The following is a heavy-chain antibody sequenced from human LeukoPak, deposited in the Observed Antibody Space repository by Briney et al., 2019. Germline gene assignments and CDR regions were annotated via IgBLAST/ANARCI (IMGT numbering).Heavy chain of an antibody. CDR1: GFTVSSNY. CDR3: ARDRPPGRSSGWYYAFDI. D-gene: IGHD6-19*01. Sequence: PGGSLRLSCAASGFTVSSNYMSWVRQAPGKGLEWVSVIYSGGSTYYADSVKGRFTISRDNSKNTLYLQMNSLRAEDTAVYYCARDRPPGRSSGWYYAFDIWGQGTLVTVSS. CDR2: IYSGGST. J-gene: IGHJ1*01. V-gene: IGHV3-66*01.